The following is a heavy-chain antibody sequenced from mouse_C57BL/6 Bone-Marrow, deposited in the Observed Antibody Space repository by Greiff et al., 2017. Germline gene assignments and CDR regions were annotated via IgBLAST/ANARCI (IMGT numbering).Heavy chain of an antibody. J-gene: IGHJ4*01. CDR1: GYTFTDYY. Sequence: QVQLQQSGAELVRPGASVKLSCKASGYTFTDYYINWVKQRPGQGLEWIARIYPGSGNTYYNEKFKGKATLTAEKSSSTAYMQLSSLTSEDSAVYFCARAGGYYGSSYGYAMDYWGQGTSVTVSS. V-gene: IGHV1-76*01. D-gene: IGHD1-1*01. CDR2: IYPGSGNT. CDR3: ARAGGYYGSSYGYAMDY.